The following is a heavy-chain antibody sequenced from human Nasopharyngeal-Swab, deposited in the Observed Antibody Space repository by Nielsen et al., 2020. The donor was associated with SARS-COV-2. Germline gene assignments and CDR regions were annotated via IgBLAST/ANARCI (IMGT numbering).Heavy chain of an antibody. CDR1: GYTLSTYA. Sequence: ASVKVSCKASGYTLSTYAIYWVRQAPGQRLECLGGINPGKGITIYSQQFQGRVRISRDTSANTVYMELNRLRSEDTAVYYCAGVSAMAASSIDYWGQGTLVTVSS. V-gene: IGHV1-3*01. J-gene: IGHJ4*02. CDR3: AGVSAMAASSIDY. CDR2: INPGKGIT. D-gene: IGHD2-8*01.